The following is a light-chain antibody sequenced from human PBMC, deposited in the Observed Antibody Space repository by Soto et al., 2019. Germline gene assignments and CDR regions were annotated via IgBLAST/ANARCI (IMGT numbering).Light chain of an antibody. V-gene: IGKV3-15*01. J-gene: IGKJ2*01. CDR1: QSISNN. CDR2: GAS. Sequence: DKEMTQSPSSLSVSPGDGATLSCRASQSISNNLAWYQQKPGQAPRLLIYGASTLEAGVPARFSGSGSGTEFTFIISSLHSEDIAAYYCQQYNNRPQTFGEGTKVEMK. CDR3: QQYNNRPQT.